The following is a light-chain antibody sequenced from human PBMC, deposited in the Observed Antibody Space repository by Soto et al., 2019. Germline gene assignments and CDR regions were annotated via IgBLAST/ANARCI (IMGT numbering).Light chain of an antibody. CDR1: QSVSTN. CDR3: QQSYSTPRT. CDR2: GAS. Sequence: VMTQSPATLSAAAGERAPLSCRASQSVSTNLAWYQQKPGQAPRLLIYGASTRATGIPARFSGSGSGTDFTLTISSLQPEDFATYYCQQSYSTPRTFGQGTDADIK. J-gene: IGKJ1*01. V-gene: IGKV3-15*01.